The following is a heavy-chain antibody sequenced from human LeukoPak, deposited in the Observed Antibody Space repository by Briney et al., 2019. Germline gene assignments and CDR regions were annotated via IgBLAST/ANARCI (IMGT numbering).Heavy chain of an antibody. V-gene: IGHV3-7*01. Sequence: GGSLRLSCAASGFIFTNYFMSWVRRAPGKGLEWVASIKHDGSEKYYVDSVRGRFTISRDNTMNSLYLQMSSLRAEDTAVYYCATDRGWRTSGYYLYYFEYWGQGTLVTFSS. D-gene: IGHD3-3*01. CDR2: IKHDGSEK. CDR1: GFIFTNYF. J-gene: IGHJ4*02. CDR3: ATDRGWRTSGYYLYYFEY.